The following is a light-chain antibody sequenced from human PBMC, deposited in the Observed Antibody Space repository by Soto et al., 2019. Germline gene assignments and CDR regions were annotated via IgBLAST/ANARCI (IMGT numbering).Light chain of an antibody. V-gene: IGKV3-20*01. CDR1: QSVTSSY. Sequence: EIVLTQSPGTLSLSVGERATLSCRASQSVTSSYLAWYQQKPGQAPTVLIYGASSRATGISDRFSGSGSGTDFTLTISSLQSEDFAVYYCQQYNNWPLTFGGGTKVDIK. J-gene: IGKJ4*01. CDR3: QQYNNWPLT. CDR2: GAS.